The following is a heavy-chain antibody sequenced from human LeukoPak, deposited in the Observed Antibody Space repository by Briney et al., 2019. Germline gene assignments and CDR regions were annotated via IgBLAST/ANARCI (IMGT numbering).Heavy chain of an antibody. V-gene: IGHV3-74*01. J-gene: IGHJ4*02. CDR2: INKDGSIT. CDR3: ARGDPLGNY. Sequence: PGGSLRLSCVASGFTFSNYWMHWVRQVPGKGPEWVSRINKDGSITNFADSVKGRFTISRDNAKSTLYLQMNSLRSEDTAVYYCARGDPLGNYWGQGTLVTVSS. D-gene: IGHD7-27*01. CDR1: GFTFSNYW.